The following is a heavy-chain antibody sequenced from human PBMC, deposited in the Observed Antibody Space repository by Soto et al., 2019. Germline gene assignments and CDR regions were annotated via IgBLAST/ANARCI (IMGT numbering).Heavy chain of an antibody. CDR1: GVTFSNYW. J-gene: IGHJ4*02. D-gene: IGHD2-15*01. V-gene: IGHV3-74*01. Sequence: SLRLSCAASGVTFSNYWMHWVRQAPGKGLVWVSRIDSDGSRITYADFVKGRFTIPRDNAKNTVYLHMNSLTAEDTAVYYCVRTSLVVAVATREDFWGQGTLVTVSS. CDR2: IDSDGSRI. CDR3: VRTSLVVAVATREDF.